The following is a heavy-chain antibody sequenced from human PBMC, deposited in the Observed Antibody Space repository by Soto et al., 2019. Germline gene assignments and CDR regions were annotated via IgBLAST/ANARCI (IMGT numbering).Heavy chain of an antibody. Sequence: QVQLVQSGAEVKKPGSSVKVSCKASGGTFSSYAISWVRQAPGQGLEWMGGIIPIFGTANYAQKFQGRVTITADESTSTAYMELSSLRSEDTAVYYCARDNPRYSGSLPRYFDLWGRGTLVTVSS. D-gene: IGHD1-26*01. CDR1: GGTFSSYA. J-gene: IGHJ2*01. CDR3: ARDNPRYSGSLPRYFDL. V-gene: IGHV1-69*01. CDR2: IIPIFGTA.